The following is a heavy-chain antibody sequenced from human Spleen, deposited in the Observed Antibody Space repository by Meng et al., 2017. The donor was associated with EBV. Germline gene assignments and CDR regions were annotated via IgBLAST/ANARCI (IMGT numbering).Heavy chain of an antibody. CDR1: GGSISSCGYY. J-gene: IGHJ4*02. V-gene: IGHV4-30-4*01. Sequence: SGPRPVKPSPAPSLTCAVSGGSISSCGYYWSWLRQPPGKRLEWIGYIYTSGSTYYNPSLKSRPTISLDMSKNQFSLQLRSVTAADTAVYYCARAAYDVSGYFDYWGQGTLVTVSS. CDR3: ARAAYDVSGYFDY. CDR2: IYTSGST. D-gene: IGHD3-22*01.